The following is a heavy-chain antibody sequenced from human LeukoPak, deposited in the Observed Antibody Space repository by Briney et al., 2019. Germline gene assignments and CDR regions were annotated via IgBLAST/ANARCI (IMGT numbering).Heavy chain of an antibody. J-gene: IGHJ4*02. D-gene: IGHD1-1*01. CDR3: VRVVPETGTLDY. CDR1: GFTFSSYS. CDR2: ISSSRSYM. Sequence: AGSLRLSCAASGFTFSSYSMNWVRQAPGKGLQWLASISSSRSYMFYADSVEGRFTISRDNAKKSLYLQMNSLRSEDTALYYCVRVVPETGTLDYWGQGALVTVSS. V-gene: IGHV3-21*01.